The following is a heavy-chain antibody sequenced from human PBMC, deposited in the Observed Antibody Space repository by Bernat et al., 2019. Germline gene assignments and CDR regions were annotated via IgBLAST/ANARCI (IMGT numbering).Heavy chain of an antibody. J-gene: IGHJ4*02. CDR1: GVSISSSRYY. Sequence: QLQLQESGPGLLKPSETLSLTCTVSGVSISSSRYYWGWIRQPPGKGLEWIGNIYYSGSTYYNPSLKSRVTISVDTSKNQISLKLNSVTAADTAVYYCARQDLIHFDFWGQGILVTVSS. CDR3: ARQDLIHFDF. D-gene: IGHD2-8*01. CDR2: IYYSGST. V-gene: IGHV4-39*01.